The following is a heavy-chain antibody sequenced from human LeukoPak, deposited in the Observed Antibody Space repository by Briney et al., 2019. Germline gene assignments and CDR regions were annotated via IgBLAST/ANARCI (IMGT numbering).Heavy chain of an antibody. J-gene: IGHJ5*01. CDR2: INHGGST. CDR3: ARHGSSWTFDL. Sequence: SETLSLTCTVYGGSFSGYYWGWIRHPPGQGLELNGEINHGGSTNYNPSLKSRVTISVDTSKNQFSLKLTSVTAADTAVYYCARHGSSWTFDLWGKGTLVTVSS. D-gene: IGHD6-13*01. V-gene: IGHV4-34*01. CDR1: GGSFSGYY.